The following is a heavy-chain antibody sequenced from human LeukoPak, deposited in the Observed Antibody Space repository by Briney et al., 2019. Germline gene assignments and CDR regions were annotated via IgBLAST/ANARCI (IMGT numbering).Heavy chain of an antibody. CDR3: ARDPSLWFGGPYHY. V-gene: IGHV3-74*01. Sequence: PGGTLRLSCAASGFTFSSYWVHWVRQAPGKGLVWVSRINSDGSSTSYADSVKGRFTISRDNAKNTLYLQMNSLRAEDTAVYYGARDPSLWFGGPYHYWGQGTLVTVSS. CDR2: INSDGSST. D-gene: IGHD3-10*01. J-gene: IGHJ4*02. CDR1: GFTFSSYW.